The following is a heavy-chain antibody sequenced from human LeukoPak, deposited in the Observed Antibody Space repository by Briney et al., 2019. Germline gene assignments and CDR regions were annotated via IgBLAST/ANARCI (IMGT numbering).Heavy chain of an antibody. J-gene: IGHJ4*02. V-gene: IGHV4-59*08. CDR2: IYYSGYT. Sequence: PSETLSLTCTVSGGSLTKYDWTWIRQPPGQALEFIGYIYYSGYTNYNPSLKSRLTISRDTSKNQFSLRLSSVTATDTAVYYCARLGYSGNYPDYWSQGTLVIVSS. D-gene: IGHD1-26*01. CDR3: ARLGYSGNYPDY. CDR1: GGSLTKYD.